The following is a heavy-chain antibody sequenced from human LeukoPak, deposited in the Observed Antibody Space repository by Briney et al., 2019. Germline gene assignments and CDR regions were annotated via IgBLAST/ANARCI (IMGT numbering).Heavy chain of an antibody. CDR2: INHSGST. Sequence: SETLSLTRAVYGGSFSGYYWSWIRQPPGKGLEWIGEINHSGSTSYNPSLKSRVTISVDTSKNQFSLKLSSVTAADTAVYYCARSFASPTGFDYWGQGTLVTVSS. J-gene: IGHJ4*02. D-gene: IGHD3-10*01. CDR1: GGSFSGYY. V-gene: IGHV4-34*01. CDR3: ARSFASPTGFDY.